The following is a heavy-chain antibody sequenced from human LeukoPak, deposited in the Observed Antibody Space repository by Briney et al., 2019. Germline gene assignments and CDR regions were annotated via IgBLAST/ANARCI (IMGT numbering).Heavy chain of an antibody. J-gene: IGHJ4*02. CDR1: GGSISSGGYY. V-gene: IGHV4-31*03. CDR3: ARAWYGYXSSWYYFDY. D-gene: IGHD6-13*01. CDR2: IYYSGST. Sequence: SETLSLTCTVSGGSISSGGYYWSWIRQHPGKGLEWIGYIYYSGSTYYNPSLKSRVTISVDTSKNQFSLELSSVTAADTAVYYCARAWYGYXSSWYYFDYWGQGTLVTVSS.